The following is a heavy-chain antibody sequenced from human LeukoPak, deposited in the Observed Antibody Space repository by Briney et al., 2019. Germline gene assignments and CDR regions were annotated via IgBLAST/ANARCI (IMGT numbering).Heavy chain of an antibody. J-gene: IGHJ3*02. V-gene: IGHV4-30-4*08. CDR1: GGSISGGDYY. D-gene: IGHD2-2*02. Sequence: SQTLSLTCTVSGGSISGGDYYWSWTRQPPGKGLVWIGYIYYSGSNYSNPSLQSPVTIYVYTSKNQFSLKLSSVTAADTAVYYCARLPDTRYCSSTSCYTAAVTAFDIWGQGTMVTVSS. CDR3: ARLPDTRYCSSTSCYTAAVTAFDI. CDR2: IYYSGSN.